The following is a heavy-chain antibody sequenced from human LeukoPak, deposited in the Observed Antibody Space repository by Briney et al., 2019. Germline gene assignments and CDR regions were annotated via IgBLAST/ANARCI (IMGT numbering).Heavy chain of an antibody. V-gene: IGHV3-30*02. CDR2: IQYDGSYK. J-gene: IGHJ4*02. CDR1: GFTFSSYG. Sequence: GGSLRLSCAASGFTFSSYGMHWVRQAPGKGLEWVAFIQYDGSYKYNEDSVKGRFTISRDNSENTMYLQMNSLRAEDTAVYYCARERGRRLDYWGQGTLVTVSS. CDR3: ARERGRRLDY.